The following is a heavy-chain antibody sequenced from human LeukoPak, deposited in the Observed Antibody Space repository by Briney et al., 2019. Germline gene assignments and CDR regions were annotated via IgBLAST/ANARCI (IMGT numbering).Heavy chain of an antibody. CDR2: IVGSRDKT. CDR1: GFSVSTYA. J-gene: IGHJ4*02. V-gene: IGHV3-23*01. CDR3: AKVALYMTTVTTPPELFDY. D-gene: IGHD4-11*01. Sequence: SGGSLRLSCAVSGFSVSTYAMSWARQAPGKGLEWVSAIVGSRDKTYYAESLKGRFTISRDNSKNTLYLQMNSLRAEDTAVYYCAKVALYMTTVTTPPELFDYWGQGTLVTVSS.